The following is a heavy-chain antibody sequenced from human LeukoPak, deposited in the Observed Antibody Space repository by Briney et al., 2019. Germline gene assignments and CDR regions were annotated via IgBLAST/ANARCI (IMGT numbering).Heavy chain of an antibody. Sequence: GGSLRLSCAASGFTFSSYWMHWVRQAPGKGLVWVSRINSDGSSTSYADSVKGRFTISRDNAKNTLYLQMNSLRAEDTAVYYCAREAGSGWYGSYFDYWGQGTLVTVSS. J-gene: IGHJ4*02. V-gene: IGHV3-74*01. D-gene: IGHD6-19*01. CDR1: GFTFSSYW. CDR3: AREAGSGWYGSYFDY. CDR2: INSDGSST.